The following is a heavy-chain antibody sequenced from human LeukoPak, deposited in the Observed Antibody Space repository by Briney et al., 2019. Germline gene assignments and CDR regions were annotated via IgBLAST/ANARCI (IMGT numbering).Heavy chain of an antibody. CDR2: IKSKTAGGTT. CDR1: GFPFSNTW. D-gene: IGHD3-10*01. CDR3: TTSHAVSGGVSDY. V-gene: IGHV3-15*01. J-gene: IGHJ4*02. Sequence: GGSLRLSCAASGFPFSNTWMTWLRQAPGKGLEWVGRIKSKTAGGTTDYATPVKGRFTISRDDSKNTLYLQMNSLKTEDTAVYYCTTSHAVSGGVSDYWGQGTLVTVSS.